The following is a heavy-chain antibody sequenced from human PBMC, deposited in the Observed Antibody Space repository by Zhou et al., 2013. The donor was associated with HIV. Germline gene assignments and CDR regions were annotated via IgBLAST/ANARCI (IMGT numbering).Heavy chain of an antibody. Sequence: QVQLVQSGAEVKKPGASVKVSCKASGYTFSNYGIHWVRQAPGQGLEWMGWVSSYNDNTHSAQKLQGRVTMTTGTYSNTAYMELNRLRYDDTAVYYCVRGRGITTPGDHWGQGTLVIVSS. CDR3: VRGRGITTPGDH. D-gene: IGHD3-10*01. J-gene: IGHJ4*02. CDR2: VSSYNDNT. V-gene: IGHV1-18*01. CDR1: GYTFSNYG.